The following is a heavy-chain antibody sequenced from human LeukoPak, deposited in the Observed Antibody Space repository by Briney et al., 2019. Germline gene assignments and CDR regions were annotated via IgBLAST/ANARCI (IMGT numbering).Heavy chain of an antibody. D-gene: IGHD3-22*01. CDR2: ISGYNGNT. V-gene: IGHV1-18*01. CDR1: GYTFTSNA. CDR3: ARQYQVGMIVRFDP. Sequence: ASVKVSCKASGYTFTSNAISWVRQAPGQGLEWMGWISGYNGNTRYAQKFQGRVTMTTDTPTSTAYMELRSLRSDDTAVYYCARQYQVGMIVRFDPWGQGTLVTVSS. J-gene: IGHJ5*02.